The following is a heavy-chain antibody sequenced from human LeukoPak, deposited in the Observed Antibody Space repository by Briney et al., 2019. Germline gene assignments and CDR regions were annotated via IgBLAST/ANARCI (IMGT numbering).Heavy chain of an antibody. D-gene: IGHD3-22*01. CDR1: GGSISSRSYY. V-gene: IGHV4-39*01. CDR2: IYYSGST. Sequence: TPSETLSLTCTVSGGSISSRSYYWGWIRQPPGKGLEWIGSIYYSGSTYYNPSLKSRVSISVDTSKNQFSLKLNSVTAADTAVYYCARQYYYDSSGYPLDYWGQGTLVTVSS. J-gene: IGHJ4*02. CDR3: ARQYYYDSSGYPLDY.